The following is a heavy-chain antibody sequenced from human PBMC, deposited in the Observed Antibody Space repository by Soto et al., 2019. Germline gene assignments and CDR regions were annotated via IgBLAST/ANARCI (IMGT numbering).Heavy chain of an antibody. CDR2: MNPNSGNA. CDR3: ARGLYYYGMDV. Sequence: QVQLVQSGAEVKKPGASVKVSCKASGYTFASFDINWVRQATGQGLEWMGWMNPNSGNAGYAQKFQGRVTMTRDTSISTAYMELSRLRSEDTAVYYCARGLYYYGMDVWGQGTTVTVSS. V-gene: IGHV1-8*01. J-gene: IGHJ6*02. CDR1: GYTFASFD.